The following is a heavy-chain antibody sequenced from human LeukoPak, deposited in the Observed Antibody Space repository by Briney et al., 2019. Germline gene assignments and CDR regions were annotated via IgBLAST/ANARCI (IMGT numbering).Heavy chain of an antibody. CDR1: GGSISSYY. J-gene: IGHJ4*02. Sequence: PSETLSLTCTVSGGSISSYYWSWIRQPAGKGLEWIGRIYTSGSTNYNPSLKSRVTMSVDTSKNQFSLKLSSVTAADTAVYYCARDQSDYDILTGYYRGAFDYWGQGTLVTVSS. D-gene: IGHD3-9*01. CDR3: ARDQSDYDILTGYYRGAFDY. V-gene: IGHV4-4*07. CDR2: IYTSGST.